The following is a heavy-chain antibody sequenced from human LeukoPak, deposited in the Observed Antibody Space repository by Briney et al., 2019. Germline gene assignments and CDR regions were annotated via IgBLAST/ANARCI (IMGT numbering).Heavy chain of an antibody. V-gene: IGHV3-30*18. CDR1: GFTFSNYG. D-gene: IGHD3-3*01. CDR3: AKEYYGFWSGYFRSPTLFDP. J-gene: IGHJ5*02. Sequence: GGSLRLSCAASGFTFSNYGMHWVRQAPGKGLEWVAVISYDGSNKYYTDSVKGRFTISRDNFKNTLSLQMNSLRAEDTAVYYCAKEYYGFWSGYFRSPTLFDPWGQGTLVTVSS. CDR2: ISYDGSNK.